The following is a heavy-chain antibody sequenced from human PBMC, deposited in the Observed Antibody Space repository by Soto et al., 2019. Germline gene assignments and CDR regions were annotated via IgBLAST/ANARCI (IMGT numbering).Heavy chain of an antibody. CDR1: GLTFSSYA. Sequence: GSLRLSCVASGLTFSSYAMNWVRQAPGKGLEWVSTISSGGGSTYYADSVKGRFTISRDNAKNTLYLQMNSLTAEDTAVYYCAVNLKEPFDNWGQGTLVTVSS. CDR3: AVNLKEPFDN. J-gene: IGHJ4*02. V-gene: IGHV3-23*01. D-gene: IGHD4-4*01. CDR2: ISSGGGST.